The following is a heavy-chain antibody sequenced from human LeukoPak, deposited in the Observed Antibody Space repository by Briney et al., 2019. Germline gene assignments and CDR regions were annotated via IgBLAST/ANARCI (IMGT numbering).Heavy chain of an antibody. D-gene: IGHD2-2*01. CDR2: INPSGGST. J-gene: IGHJ5*02. Sequence: ASVKVSCKASGYTFTSYYMHWVRQAPGQGLEWMGIINPSGGSTSYARKFQGRVTMTRDTSTSTVYMELSSLRSEDTAVYYCARDRQDCSSTSCYFPENWFDPWGQGTLVTVSS. CDR1: GYTFTSYY. V-gene: IGHV1-46*01. CDR3: ARDRQDCSSTSCYFPENWFDP.